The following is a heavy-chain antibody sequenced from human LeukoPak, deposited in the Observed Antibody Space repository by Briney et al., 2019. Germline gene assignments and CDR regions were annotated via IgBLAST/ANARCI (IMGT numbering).Heavy chain of an antibody. V-gene: IGHV3-15*01. Sequence: WGSLRLSCAASGFTFSDAWMNWVRQAPGKGLEWVGRIKRKDEGATTGYAAPVKGRFTISRDDSENTLYLQMNSLKLDDTAVYYCTTGYSSYQNDNHWGQGPLVLVSA. CDR3: TTGYSSYQNDNH. CDR2: IKRKDEGATT. J-gene: IGHJ5*02. CDR1: GFTFSDAW. D-gene: IGHD3-16*02.